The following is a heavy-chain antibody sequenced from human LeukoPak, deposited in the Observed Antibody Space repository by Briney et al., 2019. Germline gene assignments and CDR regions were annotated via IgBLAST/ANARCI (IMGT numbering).Heavy chain of an antibody. J-gene: IGHJ4*02. D-gene: IGHD6-13*01. Sequence: GGSLRLSCAASGFSVRSKYVSWVRQAPGKGLEWVSVIFTGGTTYYADSVKGRFTFSRDNSKNTLFLQMNSLRAEDTAVYYCAREVYSSSWSYYFDYWGQGTLVTVSS. V-gene: IGHV3-66*01. CDR1: GFSVRSKY. CDR2: IFTGGTT. CDR3: AREVYSSSWSYYFDY.